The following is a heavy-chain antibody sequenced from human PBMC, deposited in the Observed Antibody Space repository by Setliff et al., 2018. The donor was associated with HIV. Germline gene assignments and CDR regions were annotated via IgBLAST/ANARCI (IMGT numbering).Heavy chain of an antibody. CDR1: GFTFTSYW. D-gene: IGHD3-10*01. J-gene: IGHJ6*02. CDR3: ARKLRPGHGMDV. CDR2: INQAGSEK. V-gene: IGHV3-7*01. Sequence: GGSLRLSCAASGFTFTSYWMIWVRQAPGKGLEWVANINQAGSEKNYVDSVKGRFSISRDNAENSLYLQMSSLRAEDTAVYYCARKLRPGHGMDVWGQGTTVTVSS.